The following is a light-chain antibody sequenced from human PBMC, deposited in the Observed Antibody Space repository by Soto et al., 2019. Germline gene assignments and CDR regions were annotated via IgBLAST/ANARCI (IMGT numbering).Light chain of an antibody. J-gene: IGKJ1*01. CDR3: QEYNSNWT. CDR1: QSISDW. Sequence: DTQMTQSPSTLSASVGDRVSITCRASQSISDWLAWYQQKPGKAPKLLIYKASSLESGVPSRFSGSGSGTEFTLTISSLQPDDFGTYYCQEYNSNWTFGQGTKVDIK. CDR2: KAS. V-gene: IGKV1-5*03.